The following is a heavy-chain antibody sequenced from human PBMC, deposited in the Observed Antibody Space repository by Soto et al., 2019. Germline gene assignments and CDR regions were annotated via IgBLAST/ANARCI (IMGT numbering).Heavy chain of an antibody. V-gene: IGHV6-1*01. J-gene: IGHJ4*01. Sequence: SQTLSLTCAITGDSVSSNSAGWSWVRQSPSRGLEWLGRTYYRSKWYYEYAVSVRGRITINPDTSKNQYSLQLNSVTPEDTAVYFWARGGQYSGRSFDEWGQGTLVTVS. CDR2: TYYRSKWYY. D-gene: IGHD1-26*01. CDR3: ARGGQYSGRSFDE. CDR1: GDSVSSNSAG.